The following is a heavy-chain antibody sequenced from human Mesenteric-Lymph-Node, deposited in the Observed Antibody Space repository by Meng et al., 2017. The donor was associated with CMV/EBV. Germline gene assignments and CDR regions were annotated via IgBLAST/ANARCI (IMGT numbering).Heavy chain of an antibody. D-gene: IGHD3-22*01. V-gene: IGHV4-34*01. CDR3: ARGVPYDTSLYYFYAMDV. CDR2: INHSGGT. J-gene: IGHJ6*02. Sequence: TLSLTCAIYNGSFTGHYWSWIRQPPGKGLEYIGEINHSGGTNYNLSLKSRVAISVDTSNNQFSLKLSSVTATDTAVYYCARGVPYDTSLYYFYAMDVWGQGTTVTVSS. CDR1: NGSFTGHY.